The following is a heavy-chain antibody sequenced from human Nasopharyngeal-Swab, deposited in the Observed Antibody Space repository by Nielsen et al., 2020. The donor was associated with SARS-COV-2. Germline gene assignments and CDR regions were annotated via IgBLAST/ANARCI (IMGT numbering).Heavy chain of an antibody. Sequence: SAPTLVKPTQTLTLTCTFSGFSLSTSGMSVNWIRQAPGKSLEWLARVDWDDDKHYTTSLRTRLTISKDTSNNQVVLTMTNMDPVDTATYFCARLSGFDFNDAFDVWGPGTMVTVSP. D-gene: IGHD5-12*01. CDR3: ARLSGFDFNDAFDV. J-gene: IGHJ3*01. CDR2: VDWDDDK. V-gene: IGHV2-70*11. CDR1: GFSLSTSGMS.